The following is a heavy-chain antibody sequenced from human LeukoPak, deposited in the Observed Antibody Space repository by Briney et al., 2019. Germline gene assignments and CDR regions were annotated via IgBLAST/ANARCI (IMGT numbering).Heavy chain of an antibody. CDR3: ARGWYYGSGSYYNPIRDYYMDV. V-gene: IGHV4-34*01. Sequence: SETLSLTCAVYGGSFSGYYWSWIRQPPGKGLEWIGEINHSGSTNYNPSLKSRVTISVDTSKNQFSLKLSSVTAADTAVYYCARGWYYGSGSYYNPIRDYYMDVWGKGTTVTVSS. D-gene: IGHD3-10*01. CDR2: INHSGST. J-gene: IGHJ6*03. CDR1: GGSFSGYY.